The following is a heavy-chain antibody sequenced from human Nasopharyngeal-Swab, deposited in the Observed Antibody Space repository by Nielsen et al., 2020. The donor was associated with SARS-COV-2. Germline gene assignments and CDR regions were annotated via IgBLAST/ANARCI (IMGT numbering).Heavy chain of an antibody. D-gene: IGHD5-12*01. Sequence: GESLKISCAASGFTFSDYYMSWIRQAPGKGLEWVPYISSSGSTIYYADSVKGRFTISRDNAKNSLYLQMNSLRAEDTAVYYCARGRGYSGYVYGMDVWGQGTTVTVSS. V-gene: IGHV3-11*04. J-gene: IGHJ6*02. CDR1: GFTFSDYY. CDR3: ARGRGYSGYVYGMDV. CDR2: ISSSGSTI.